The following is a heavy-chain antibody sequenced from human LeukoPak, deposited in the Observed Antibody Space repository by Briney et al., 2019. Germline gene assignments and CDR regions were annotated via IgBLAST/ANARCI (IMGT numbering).Heavy chain of an antibody. CDR3: VRRAAVRGMDF. CDR2: ISGSGDST. Sequence: GGSLRLSCTASGFIFDTHTLTWVRQAPGKGLEWVASISGSGDSTNYGDSVKGRFTISRDNFKRTVHLEMSNLRAVDTAMYYCVRRAAVRGMDFWGLGTTVIVSS. V-gene: IGHV3-23*01. D-gene: IGHD1-14*01. CDR1: GFIFDTHT. J-gene: IGHJ6*02.